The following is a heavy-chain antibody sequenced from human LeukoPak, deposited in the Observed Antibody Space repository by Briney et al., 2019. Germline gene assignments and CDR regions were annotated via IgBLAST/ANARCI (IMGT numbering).Heavy chain of an antibody. Sequence: PSETLSLTCTVSGGSISSYYWSWIRQPPGKGLEWIGYIYYSGSTNYNPSLKSRVTISVDTSKNQFSLKLSSVTAADTAVYYCARYYGSGSYDLPCYYYGMDVWGQGTTVTVSS. D-gene: IGHD3-10*01. V-gene: IGHV4-59*01. J-gene: IGHJ6*02. CDR2: IYYSGST. CDR1: GGSISSYY. CDR3: ARYYGSGSYDLPCYYYGMDV.